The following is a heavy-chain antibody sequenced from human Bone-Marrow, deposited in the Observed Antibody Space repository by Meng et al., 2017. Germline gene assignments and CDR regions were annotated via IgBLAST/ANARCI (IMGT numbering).Heavy chain of an antibody. CDR1: GFTFSNAW. Sequence: GESLKISCAASGFTFSNAWMSWVRQAPGKGLEWVGRIKSKPDGETSDYSTPVKGRFTISRSDSINTLYLQMNSLKAEDTAVYYCARDDRAKFDYWGQGTLVTVSS. V-gene: IGHV3-15*01. CDR2: IKSKPDGETS. D-gene: IGHD3-22*01. CDR3: ARDDRAKFDY. J-gene: IGHJ4*02.